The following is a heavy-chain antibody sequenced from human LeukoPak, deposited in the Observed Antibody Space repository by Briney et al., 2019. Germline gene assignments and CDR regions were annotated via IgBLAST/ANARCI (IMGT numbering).Heavy chain of an antibody. CDR3: ARDSGFSGTQRGEY. CDR1: GFTFSSYA. D-gene: IGHD3/OR15-3a*01. V-gene: IGHV3-30*04. J-gene: IGHJ4*02. CDR2: ISYDGSNK. Sequence: GRSLRLSCAGSGFTFSSYAMHWVRQAPGKGLEWVAVISYDGSNKYYADSVKGRFTISRDNSKNTLYLQMNSLRAEDTAVYYCARDSGFSGTQRGEYWGQGTLVTVSS.